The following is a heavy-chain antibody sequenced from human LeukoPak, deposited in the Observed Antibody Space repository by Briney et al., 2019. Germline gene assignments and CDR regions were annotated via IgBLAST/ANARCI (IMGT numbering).Heavy chain of an antibody. CDR2: IYYSGST. CDR1: GGSISSSSYY. J-gene: IGHJ5*02. V-gene: IGHV4-39*01. Sequence: NSSETLSLTCTVSGGSISSSSYYWGWIRQPPGKGLEWIGSIYYSGSTYYNPSLKSRVTISVDTSKNQFSLKLSSVTAADTVVYYCARHSRPSDWFDPWGQGTLVTVSS. CDR3: ARHSRPSDWFDP.